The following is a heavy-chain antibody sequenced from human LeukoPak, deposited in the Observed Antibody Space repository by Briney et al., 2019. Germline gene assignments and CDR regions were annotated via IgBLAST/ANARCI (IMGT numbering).Heavy chain of an antibody. V-gene: IGHV3-30*02. J-gene: IGHJ6*03. Sequence: GRSLRLSCAASGFTFSSYGMHWVRQAPGKGLEWVAFIRYDGSNKYYADSVKGRFTISRDNSKNTLYLQMNSLRAEDTAVYYCAKELWFGDREVYYMDVWGKGTTVTVSS. CDR3: AKELWFGDREVYYMDV. D-gene: IGHD3-10*01. CDR2: IRYDGSNK. CDR1: GFTFSSYG.